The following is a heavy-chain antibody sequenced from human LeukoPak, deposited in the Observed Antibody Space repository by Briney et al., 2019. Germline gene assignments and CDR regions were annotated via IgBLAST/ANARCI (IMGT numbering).Heavy chain of an antibody. CDR1: GFTVSSNY. V-gene: IGHV3-53*01. J-gene: IGHJ4*02. D-gene: IGHD1-26*01. CDR3: ARAARELRAFDY. Sequence: GGSLRLSCAASGFTVSSNYMSWVRQAPGKGLEWVSVIYSGGRTYYADSVKGRFTISRDNSKNTLYLQMNSLRAEDTAVYYCARAARELRAFDYWGQGTLVTVSS. CDR2: IYSGGRT.